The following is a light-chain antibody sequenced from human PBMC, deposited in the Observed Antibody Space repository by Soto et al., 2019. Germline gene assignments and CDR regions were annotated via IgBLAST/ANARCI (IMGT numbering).Light chain of an antibody. CDR2: DVR. CDR3: NSYTATSTYV. CDR1: SSDVGAYDH. J-gene: IGLJ1*01. Sequence: QSMLTQPASVSGSPGQSITMSCTGTSSDVGAYDHVSWYQQYPGKAPKLLIYDVRNRPAGVSNRFSGSKSGITASLTISGLQAEDEADYYCNSYTATSTYVFGTGTKLTVL. V-gene: IGLV2-14*03.